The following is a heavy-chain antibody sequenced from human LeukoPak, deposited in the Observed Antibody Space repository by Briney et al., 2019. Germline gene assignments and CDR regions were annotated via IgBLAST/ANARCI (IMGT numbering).Heavy chain of an antibody. Sequence: PGGSLRLSCAASGFTFSSYEMNWVRQAPGKWLEWVSSISSSGSTIYYADSVKGRFTISRDNAKNSLYLQMNSLRAEDTAVYYCARERYCSSTSCYAALFDYWGQGTLVTVSS. V-gene: IGHV3-48*03. CDR1: GFTFSSYE. J-gene: IGHJ4*02. CDR3: ARERYCSSTSCYAALFDY. D-gene: IGHD2-2*01. CDR2: ISSSGSTI.